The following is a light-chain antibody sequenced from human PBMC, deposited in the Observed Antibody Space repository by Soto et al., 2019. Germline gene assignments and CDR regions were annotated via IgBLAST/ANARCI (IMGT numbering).Light chain of an antibody. CDR1: RSDIGGYDY. V-gene: IGLV2-11*01. CDR3: CSYAGSYTFV. J-gene: IGLJ1*01. CDR2: DVS. Sequence: QSAPTQPRAMSGSAGQSVTISCTGTRSDIGGYDYVSWYQQHPGKAPKLMIYDVSKRPSGVPDRFSGSKSGNTASLTISGLQAEDEADYYCCSYAGSYTFVFGTGTKVT.